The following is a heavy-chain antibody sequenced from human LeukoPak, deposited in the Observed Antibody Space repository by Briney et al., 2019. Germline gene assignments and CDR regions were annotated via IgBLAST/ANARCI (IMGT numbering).Heavy chain of an antibody. CDR3: AKGTVARDFDY. D-gene: IGHD6-19*01. J-gene: IGHJ4*02. CDR1: GFTLDDYA. V-gene: IGHV3-9*01. Sequence: PGRSLRLSCAASGFTLDDYAMHWVRQAPGKGREDGSDISCNSSSIGYADSVKGRFTISRDNAQNSLYPQMNSMRAEDTALYYCAKGTVARDFDYWGQGPLVTVSS. CDR2: ISCNSSSI.